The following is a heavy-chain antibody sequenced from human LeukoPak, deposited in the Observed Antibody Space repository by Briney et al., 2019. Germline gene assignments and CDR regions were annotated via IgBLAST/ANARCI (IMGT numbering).Heavy chain of an antibody. Sequence: PAGGSLRLSCAASGFSFSRFGMNWVRQAPGKGLEWISYISSSSSAIYYADSVKGRFTISRDNAKNSLYLQMSSLRDEDTAVYYCAQKGGTDHWGRGTLVTVSS. J-gene: IGHJ4*02. V-gene: IGHV3-48*02. D-gene: IGHD2-15*01. CDR3: AQKGGTDH. CDR1: GFSFSRFG. CDR2: ISSSSSAI.